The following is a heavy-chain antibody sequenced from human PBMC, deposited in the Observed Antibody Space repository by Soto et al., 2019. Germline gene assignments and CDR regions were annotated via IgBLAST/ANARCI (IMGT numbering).Heavy chain of an antibody. D-gene: IGHD1-1*01. J-gene: IGHJ6*02. Sequence: SVKVSCKASGYTFTSYYMHWVRQAPGQGREWMGIINPSGGSTSYAQKFQGRVTMTRDTSTSTVYMELSSLRSEDTAVYYCARLDTSLDDSQIPYYYGMDVWGQGTTVTVSS. CDR1: GYTFTSYY. CDR3: ARLDTSLDDSQIPYYYGMDV. CDR2: INPSGGST. V-gene: IGHV1-46*01.